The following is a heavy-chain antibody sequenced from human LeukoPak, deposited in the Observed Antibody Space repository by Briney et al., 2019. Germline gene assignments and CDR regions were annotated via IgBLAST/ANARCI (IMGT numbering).Heavy chain of an antibody. CDR2: IKQDGSEK. J-gene: IGHJ4*02. D-gene: IGHD6-6*01. CDR3: AKTARVPDY. V-gene: IGHV3-7*01. Sequence: QPGGSLRLSCAASGFTFGSYWMSWVRQAPGKGLEWVANIKQDGSEKYYVDSVKGRFTISRDNSKNTLYLQMNSLRAEDTAVYYCAKTARVPDYWGQGTQVTVSS. CDR1: GFTFGSYW.